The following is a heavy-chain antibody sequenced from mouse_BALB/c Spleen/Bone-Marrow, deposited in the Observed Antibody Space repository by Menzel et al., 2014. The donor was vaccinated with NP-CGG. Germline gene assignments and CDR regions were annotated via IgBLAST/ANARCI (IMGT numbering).Heavy chain of an antibody. V-gene: IGHV5-4*02. CDR1: GFTFSDYY. CDR3: ARDGDYRYAWFAY. Sequence: EVKLLESGGGLVKPGGSLKLSCAASGFTFSDYYMYWVRQTPEKRLEWVATISDAGSYTYNPDSVKGRFTISKDNTKNDLYLQMIRLKSEGTAMYYCARDGDYRYAWFAYWGQGTLVTVST. J-gene: IGHJ3*01. D-gene: IGHD2-14*01. CDR2: ISDAGSYT.